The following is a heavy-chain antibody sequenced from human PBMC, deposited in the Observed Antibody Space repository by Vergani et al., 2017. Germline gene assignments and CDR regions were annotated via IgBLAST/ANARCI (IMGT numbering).Heavy chain of an antibody. Sequence: EVQLVESGGGLIQPGGSLRLSCAASGFTFSSYAMSWVRPAPGKGLEWVSAISGSGGSTYYAASVKGRFTIARDKSKNTLYLQMHRLRAEDTAVDYCASGRSGDFWSGYYGRYFDYWGQGTLVTVSS. CDR3: ASGRSGDFWSGYYGRYFDY. V-gene: IGHV3-23*04. CDR1: GFTFSSYA. D-gene: IGHD3-3*01. CDR2: ISGSGGST. J-gene: IGHJ4*02.